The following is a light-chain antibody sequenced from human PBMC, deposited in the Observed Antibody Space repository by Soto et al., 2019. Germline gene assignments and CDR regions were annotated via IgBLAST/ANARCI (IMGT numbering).Light chain of an antibody. Sequence: EIVFMQSPGTLSLSPGERAILSCRASQSVTNNYLAWYRQKPGQAPTLLIYGASNRVTGIPDRFSGSGSGTDFTLTISRLEPEDFAVYYCQLYGSSPPFTFGPGTKVDIK. CDR3: QLYGSSPPFT. CDR1: QSVTNNY. V-gene: IGKV3-20*01. CDR2: GAS. J-gene: IGKJ3*01.